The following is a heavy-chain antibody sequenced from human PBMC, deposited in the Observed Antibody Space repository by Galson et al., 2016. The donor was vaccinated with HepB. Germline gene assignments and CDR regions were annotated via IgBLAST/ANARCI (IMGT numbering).Heavy chain of an antibody. CDR3: ARGRGYAPDWFDP. J-gene: IGHJ5*02. D-gene: IGHD1-26*01. Sequence: SETLSLTCTVSGGSISGYYWTRIRQPPGKGLEWIGYISSGGSTDYDPSLESRVTLLIDMSKNQFSLRLGSLTAADTAFYYCARGRGYAPDWFDPWGQGTLVTVSS. V-gene: IGHV4-59*01. CDR1: GGSISGYY. CDR2: ISSGGST.